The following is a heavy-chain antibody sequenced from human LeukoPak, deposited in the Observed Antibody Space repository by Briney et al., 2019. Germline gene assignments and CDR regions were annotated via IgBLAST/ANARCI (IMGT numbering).Heavy chain of an antibody. CDR3: AREGHNCDILTGYSRNWFDP. J-gene: IGHJ5*02. CDR1: GGTFSSYA. Sequence: RASVKVSCKASGGTFSSYAISWVRQAPGQGLEWMGGIIPIFGTANYAQKFQGRVTITADESTSTAYMELSSLRSEDTAVYYCAREGHNCDILTGYSRNWFDPWGQGTLVTVSS. D-gene: IGHD3-9*01. CDR2: IIPIFGTA. V-gene: IGHV1-69*13.